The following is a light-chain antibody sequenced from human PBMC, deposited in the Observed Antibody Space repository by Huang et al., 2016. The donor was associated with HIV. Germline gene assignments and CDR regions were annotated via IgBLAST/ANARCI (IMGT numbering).Light chain of an antibody. CDR1: QTITSF. CDR3: QQSSSTPFT. J-gene: IGKJ3*01. Sequence: DIQMTQSLSSLSVSVGDRVTITWLASQTITSFLNWYQQKPGKAPKLLLCAASRLQSGVPARFSGSGSGTIFLLIINPLQPEDFATYCCQQSSSTPFTFGPGTRVDIK. V-gene: IGKV1-39*01. CDR2: AAS.